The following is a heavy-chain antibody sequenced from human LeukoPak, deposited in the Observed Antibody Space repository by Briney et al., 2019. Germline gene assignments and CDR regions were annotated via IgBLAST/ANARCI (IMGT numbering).Heavy chain of an antibody. V-gene: IGHV3-33*01. CDR2: IWYDGSNK. J-gene: IGHJ3*02. Sequence: PGGSLRLSCAASGFTFSSYGMHWVRQAPGKGLEWVAVIWYDGSNKYYADSVKGRFTISRDNSKNTLYLQMHSLRAEDTAVYYCASIGSITIFGVDNTDAFDIWGQGTMVTVSS. D-gene: IGHD3-3*01. CDR1: GFTFSSYG. CDR3: ASIGSITIFGVDNTDAFDI.